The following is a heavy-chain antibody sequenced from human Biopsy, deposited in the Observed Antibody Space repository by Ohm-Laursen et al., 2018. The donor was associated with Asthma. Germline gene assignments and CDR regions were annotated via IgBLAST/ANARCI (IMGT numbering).Heavy chain of an antibody. D-gene: IGHD1-1*01. CDR2: IYYSGST. J-gene: IGHJ2*01. Sequence: TLSLTCAVPGDSISSNSWWTWVRQSPGRGLEWIGEIYYSGSTNYHPSLKGRVTISVAKSKNQFSLRLTSVTAADKAVYYCARAIGTGDWYFDVWGRGTLVTVSS. CDR3: ARAIGTGDWYFDV. V-gene: IGHV4-4*02. CDR1: GDSISSNSW.